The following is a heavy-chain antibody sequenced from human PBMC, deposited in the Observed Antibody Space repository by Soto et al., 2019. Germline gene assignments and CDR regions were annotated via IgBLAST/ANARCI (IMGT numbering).Heavy chain of an antibody. D-gene: IGHD6-19*01. CDR3: GKHSDSGWSELDY. Sequence: SETLSLTCTVSGGSISSYYWSWIRQSPGKGLEWIGYIYYSGSTKYNPSLKSRVTISVDTSKNQFSLKLSSVTAADPAGYYCGKHSDSGWSELDYWGQGTLVTVPS. V-gene: IGHV4-59*08. J-gene: IGHJ4*02. CDR2: IYYSGST. CDR1: GGSISSYY.